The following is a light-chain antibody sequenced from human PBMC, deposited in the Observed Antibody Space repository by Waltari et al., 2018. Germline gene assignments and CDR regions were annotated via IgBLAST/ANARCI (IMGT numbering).Light chain of an antibody. CDR1: QTPLHPNGYNY. Sequence: DIVMTQSPLSLPVTPGHPASIASRSSQTPLHPNGYNYLDWYLQRPGQSHQFLFYLGSNRASGVPDRFSVSGSGTDFTLKISRVEAEDVGVFYCMQALQTPGTFGQGTRLEIK. J-gene: IGKJ5*01. V-gene: IGKV2-28*01. CDR2: LGS. CDR3: MQALQTPGT.